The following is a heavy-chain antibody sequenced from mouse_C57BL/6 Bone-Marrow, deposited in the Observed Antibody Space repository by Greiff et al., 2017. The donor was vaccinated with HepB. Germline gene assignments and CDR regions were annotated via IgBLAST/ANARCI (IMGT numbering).Heavy chain of an antibody. CDR3: ARDYYGSLYYFDY. D-gene: IGHD1-1*01. CDR2: IYPGSGNT. Sequence: QVQLKQSGAELVRPGASVKLSCKASGYTFTDYYINWVKQRPGQGLEWIARIYPGSGNTYYNEKFKGKATLTAEKSSSTAYMQLSSLTSEDSAVYFCARDYYGSLYYFDYWGQGTTLTVSS. CDR1: GYTFTDYY. J-gene: IGHJ2*01. V-gene: IGHV1-76*01.